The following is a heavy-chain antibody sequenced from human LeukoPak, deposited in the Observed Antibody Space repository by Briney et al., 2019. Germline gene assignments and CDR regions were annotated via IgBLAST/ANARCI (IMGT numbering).Heavy chain of an antibody. CDR1: GFTFSSYW. CDR3: AREGYYESSAIGAFDI. V-gene: IGHV3-74*01. CDR2: INSDGSST. Sequence: PGGSLRLSCAASGFTFSSYWMHWVRQAPGKGLVWVSRINSDGSSTSYADSVKGRFTISRDNDKNTLSLQMTSLRAEDTAVYLCAREGYYESSAIGAFDIWGQGTMVSVSS. D-gene: IGHD3-22*01. J-gene: IGHJ3*02.